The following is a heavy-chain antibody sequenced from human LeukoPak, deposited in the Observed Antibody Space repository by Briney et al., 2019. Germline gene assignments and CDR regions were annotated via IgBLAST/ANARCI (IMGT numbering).Heavy chain of an antibody. CDR3: ARPRGFIAVAERYFQH. V-gene: IGHV3-7*01. D-gene: IGHD6-19*01. CDR2: INQDGSEK. CDR1: GFTFSSYW. J-gene: IGHJ1*01. Sequence: GGSLRLSCAASGFTFSSYWMSWVRQAPGKGLEWVANINQDGSEKYYVDSVKGRFTITRDNAKNSLYLQMNSLRAEDTAVYYCARPRGFIAVAERYFQHWGQGTLVTVSS.